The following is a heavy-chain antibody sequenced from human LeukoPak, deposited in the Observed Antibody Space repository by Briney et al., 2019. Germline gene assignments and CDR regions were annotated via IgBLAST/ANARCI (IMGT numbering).Heavy chain of an antibody. V-gene: IGHV3-23*01. Sequence: GGSLRLSCAASGFTFSSYAMSWVRQAPGKGLEWVSAISGSGGSTYYADSVKGRFTISRDNPKNAQYLQMSSLRAEDTAVYYCAKAIAATGRWWIFDYWGQGTLVTVSS. D-gene: IGHD6-13*01. CDR2: ISGSGGST. CDR1: GFTFSSYA. CDR3: AKAIAATGRWWIFDY. J-gene: IGHJ4*02.